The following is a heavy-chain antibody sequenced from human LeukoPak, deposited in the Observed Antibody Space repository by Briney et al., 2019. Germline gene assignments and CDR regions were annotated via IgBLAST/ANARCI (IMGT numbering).Heavy chain of an antibody. Sequence: SETLSLTCAVSTDSITSNWWSWVRQPSGKGLEWIGEVHKSGSTNYYPSLQSRVTISIDKSKNQIALELTSVTAADTAVYYCAKEIVGAPTPGAYWGQGILVTVSS. V-gene: IGHV4-4*02. J-gene: IGHJ4*02. CDR3: AKEIVGAPTPGAY. CDR2: VHKSGST. D-gene: IGHD1-26*01. CDR1: TDSITSNW.